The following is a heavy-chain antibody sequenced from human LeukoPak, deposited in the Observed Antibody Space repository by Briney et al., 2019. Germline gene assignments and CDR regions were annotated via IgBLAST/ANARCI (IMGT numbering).Heavy chain of an antibody. D-gene: IGHD3-10*01. J-gene: IGHJ6*03. V-gene: IGHV3-7*01. CDR1: GFTFSSYW. CDR2: IKQDGSEK. CDR3: ARGRAPRFTMVRGSRYYYYMDV. Sequence: GGSLRLSCAASGFTFSSYWMSWVRQAPGKGLEWVANIKQDGSEKYYVDSVKGRFTISRDNAKNSLYLQMNSLRAEDTAVYYCARGRAPRFTMVRGSRYYYYMDVWGKGTTVTVSS.